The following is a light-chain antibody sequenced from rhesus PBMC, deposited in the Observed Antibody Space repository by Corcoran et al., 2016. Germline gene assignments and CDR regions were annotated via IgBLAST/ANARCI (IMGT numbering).Light chain of an antibody. CDR3: LLFFDGIHI. CDR2: RTS. Sequence: QAVVTQEPSMTVSPGGTVTLTCGSSTGTVTSDNHANWFLQKPGQVPRGLIYRTSIKHSWTPARFPGSLVGDKAVLTRSGAQPEDEADYFCLLFFDGIHIFGSGTRLTVL. J-gene: IGLJ1*01. CDR1: TGTVTSDNH. V-gene: IGLV7-76*01.